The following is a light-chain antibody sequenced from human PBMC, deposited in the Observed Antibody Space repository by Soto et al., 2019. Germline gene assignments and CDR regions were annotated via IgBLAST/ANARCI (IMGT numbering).Light chain of an antibody. CDR2: GAS. V-gene: IGKV3-20*01. J-gene: IGKJ2*01. CDR1: QTVSSSY. Sequence: IVLTQSPGTLSLSPGERATLYCRASQTVSSSYLAWYQQKPGKAPSLLLYGASTRATGIPGRFSVSVSGTDFTLTISRLEPEDFAVYYCQQYGGSAMYTFGQGTNLGI. CDR3: QQYGGSAMYT.